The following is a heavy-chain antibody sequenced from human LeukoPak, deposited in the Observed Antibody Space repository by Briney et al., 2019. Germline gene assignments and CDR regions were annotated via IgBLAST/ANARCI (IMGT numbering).Heavy chain of an antibody. V-gene: IGHV3-53*01. CDR2: IYSGGST. CDR3: AKGRAGNYYYDSSDY. J-gene: IGHJ4*02. Sequence: GGSLRLTCAASGFTVSSNYMSWVRQAPGKGLEWVSIIYSGGSTYYADSVKGRFTISRDNSKNTLYLQMNSLRAEDTAVYYCAKGRAGNYYYDSSDYWGQGTLVTVSS. CDR1: GFTVSSNY. D-gene: IGHD3-22*01.